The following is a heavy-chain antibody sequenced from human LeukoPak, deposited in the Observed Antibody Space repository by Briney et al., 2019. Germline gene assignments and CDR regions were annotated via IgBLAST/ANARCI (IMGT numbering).Heavy chain of an antibody. CDR2: IYYSGST. D-gene: IGHD5-12*01. J-gene: IGHJ5*02. V-gene: IGHV4-30-4*01. Sequence: SQTLSLTCTVSGGSISSGDYYWSWIRQPPGKGLEWIGSIYYSGSTYYNPSLKSRVTISVDTSKNQFSLNLTSVTAADAAVYYCARDLGYSGFDWAPWGQGTLVTVSS. CDR3: ARDLGYSGFDWAP. CDR1: GGSISSGDYY.